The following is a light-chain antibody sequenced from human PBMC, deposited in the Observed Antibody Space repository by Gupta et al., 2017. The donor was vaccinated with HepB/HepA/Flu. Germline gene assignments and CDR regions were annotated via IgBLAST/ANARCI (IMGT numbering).Light chain of an antibody. J-gene: IGKJ3*01. CDR1: QNVLNY. CDR3: QQYYSTLT. V-gene: IGKV4-1*01. Sequence: DIVMPQSPDSLTVSLGERATINCKSSQNVLNYLAWYQRKPGQPPRLLIYWAYTLESGVPDRFSGSGSGTDFTLTINNLQAEDVAVYYCQQYYSTLTFGPGTKLEIK. CDR2: WAY.